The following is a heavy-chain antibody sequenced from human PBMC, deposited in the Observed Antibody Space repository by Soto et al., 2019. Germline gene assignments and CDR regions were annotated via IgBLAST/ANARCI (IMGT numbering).Heavy chain of an antibody. D-gene: IGHD1-20*01. V-gene: IGHV4-59*01. Sequence: QVQLQESGPGLVKPSETLSLTCTVSGGSTSSYYWSWVRQPPGKGLEWIGYIYYSGSTNYNPSLKSRVTISVDTSKNQFSLKLSSVTAADTAVYYCARETVTGPGKGYFDYWGQGTLVSVSS. J-gene: IGHJ4*02. CDR1: GGSTSSYY. CDR3: ARETVTGPGKGYFDY. CDR2: IYYSGST.